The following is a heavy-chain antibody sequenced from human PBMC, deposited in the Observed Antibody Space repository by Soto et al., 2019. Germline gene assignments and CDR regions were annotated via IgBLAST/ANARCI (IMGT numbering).Heavy chain of an antibody. V-gene: IGHV4-34*01. Sequence: QVQLQQWGAGLLKPSETLSLACAVYGGSFSGYYWSWIRQPPGKGLEWIGEINHSGSTNYNPSLKSRVTISVDTSKNQFSLKLSSVTAADTAVYYCARGQVVWFGELHGCWFDPWGQGTLVTVSS. CDR3: ARGQVVWFGELHGCWFDP. J-gene: IGHJ5*02. CDR2: INHSGST. CDR1: GGSFSGYY. D-gene: IGHD3-10*01.